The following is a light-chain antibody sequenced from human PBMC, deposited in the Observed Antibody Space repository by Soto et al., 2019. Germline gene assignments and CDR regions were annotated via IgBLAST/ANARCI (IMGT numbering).Light chain of an antibody. V-gene: IGLV2-8*01. Sequence: QSVLTQAPSASGSPGQSVTISCAGTINDVGGYNYVSWYQQHPGKVPQLMIYQVPKRPSGVPDRFSASKSDTTASLTISGLQAEDEGDYYCMSYAGGNTFVFGTGTKVTVL. CDR3: MSYAGGNTFV. CDR2: QVP. CDR1: INDVGGYNY. J-gene: IGLJ1*01.